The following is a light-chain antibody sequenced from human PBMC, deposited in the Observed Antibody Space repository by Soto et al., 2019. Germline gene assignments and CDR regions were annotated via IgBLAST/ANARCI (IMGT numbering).Light chain of an antibody. CDR2: GAS. J-gene: IGKJ5*01. Sequence: EVVMTQSPDTLSVSPGERAILSCSASQSIGTKVAWYQQRPGQAPRLLIYGASTRATDIPARFSGSGSGTEFTLTISSLQSDDFAVYYCQQYNRWTSITFGQGTRL. CDR1: QSIGTK. V-gene: IGKV3-15*01. CDR3: QQYNRWTSIT.